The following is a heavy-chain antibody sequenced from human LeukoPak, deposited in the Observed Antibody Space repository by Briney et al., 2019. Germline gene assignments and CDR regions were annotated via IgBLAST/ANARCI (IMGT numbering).Heavy chain of an antibody. Sequence: GGSLRLSCAASGFTVSSNYMSWVRQAPGKGLEWVSVIYSGGSTYYADSVKGRFTISRDNSKNTLYLQMNSLRAEDTAVYYCARDPSYYYGSGTYSDWGQGTLVTVSS. CDR3: ARDPSYYYGSGTYSD. CDR1: GFTVSSNY. CDR2: IYSGGST. J-gene: IGHJ4*02. D-gene: IGHD3-10*01. V-gene: IGHV3-53*01.